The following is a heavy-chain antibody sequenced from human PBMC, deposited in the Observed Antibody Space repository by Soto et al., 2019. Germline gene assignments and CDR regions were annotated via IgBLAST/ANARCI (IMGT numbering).Heavy chain of an antibody. Sequence: GGSLRLSCAASGFTFRSYWMHWVRHAPGKGLEWVSYISSISNIIYYADSVRGRFTISRDNAKNSLYLHMNSLRAEDTAVYYCARDRGCSGGICYRDLGYWGQGTLVTVSS. D-gene: IGHD2-15*01. CDR1: GFTFRSYW. CDR3: ARDRGCSGGICYRDLGY. J-gene: IGHJ4*02. CDR2: ISSISNII. V-gene: IGHV3-48*01.